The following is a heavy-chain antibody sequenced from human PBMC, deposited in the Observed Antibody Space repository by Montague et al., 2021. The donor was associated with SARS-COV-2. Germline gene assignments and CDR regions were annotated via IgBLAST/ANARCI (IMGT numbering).Heavy chain of an antibody. CDR1: GASVTSTNW. D-gene: IGHD3-22*01. Sequence: SETLSLTCGVSGASVTSTNWWSWVRQPTGKGLEWIGEIYHTGNTNHSPSLKNRVSISLDKSKNQLSLRLNSVTAADTAVYYCASPKEGSGYYRPFDYWGQGIPVTVSS. J-gene: IGHJ4*02. V-gene: IGHV4-4*02. CDR3: ASPKEGSGYYRPFDY. CDR2: IYHTGNT.